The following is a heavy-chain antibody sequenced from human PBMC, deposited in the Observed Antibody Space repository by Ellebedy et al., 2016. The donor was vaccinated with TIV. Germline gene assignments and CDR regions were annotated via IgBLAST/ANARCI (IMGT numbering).Heavy chain of an antibody. CDR2: ISRSSFYI. CDR1: GFTFSTYS. J-gene: IGHJ4*02. Sequence: GESLKISCTASGFTFSTYSMNWVRQAPGKGLEWVSSISRSSFYIYYADSLKGRFTISRDNAENSLYLQINSLRAEETAVYYCAREGDRGRGYYRPLDYWGQGTLVTVSS. D-gene: IGHD3-3*01. CDR3: AREGDRGRGYYRPLDY. V-gene: IGHV3-21*01.